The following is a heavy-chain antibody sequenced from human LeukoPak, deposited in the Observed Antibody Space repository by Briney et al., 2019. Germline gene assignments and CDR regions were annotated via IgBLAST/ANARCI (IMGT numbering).Heavy chain of an antibody. D-gene: IGHD3-10*01. CDR1: GGTFSSYA. J-gene: IGHJ4*02. V-gene: IGHV1-69*05. CDR3: ARLYGSGSYYAAYYFDY. Sequence: ASVKVSCKASGGTFSSYAISWVRQAPGQGLEWMGGIIPIFGTANYAQKFQGRVTITTDESTSTAYMELSSLRSEDTAVYYCARLYGSGSYYAAYYFDYWGQGTLVTVSS. CDR2: IIPIFGTA.